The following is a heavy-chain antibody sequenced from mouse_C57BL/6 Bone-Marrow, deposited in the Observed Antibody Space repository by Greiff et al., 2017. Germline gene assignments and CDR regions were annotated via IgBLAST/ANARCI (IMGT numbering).Heavy chain of an antibody. V-gene: IGHV1-64*01. CDR3: ARRAISY. CDR2: IHPNSGST. Sequence: QVQLQQSGAELVKPGASVKLSCKASGYTFTSYWMHWVKQRPGQGLEWIGMIHPNSGSTNYNEKFKSKATLTVDKSTRTAYRQLSSLTSEDSACYYCARRAISYWGQGTTLTVSS. CDR1: GYTFTSYW. D-gene: IGHD6-1*01. J-gene: IGHJ2*01.